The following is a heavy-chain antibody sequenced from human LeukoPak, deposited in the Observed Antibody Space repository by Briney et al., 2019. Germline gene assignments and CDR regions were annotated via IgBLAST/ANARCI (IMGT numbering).Heavy chain of an antibody. D-gene: IGHD3-22*01. CDR2: ISSSSSYI. V-gene: IGHV3-21*01. CDR1: GFTFSSYS. J-gene: IGHJ4*02. CDR3: ARDPDYYDSSGV. Sequence: GGSLRLSCAASGFTFSSYSMNWVRQAPGKGLEWVSSISSSSSYIYYADSVEGRFTISRDNAKNSLYLQMNSLRAEDTAVYYCARDPDYYDSSGVWGQGTLVTVSS.